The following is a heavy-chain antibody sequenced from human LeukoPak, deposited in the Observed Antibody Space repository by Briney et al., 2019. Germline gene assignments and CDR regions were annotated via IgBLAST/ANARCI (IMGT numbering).Heavy chain of an antibody. J-gene: IGHJ5*02. CDR3: ATSVRGASAAWFDP. V-gene: IGHV4-59*12. CDR2: IYYSGST. Sequence: SETLSLTCTVSGGSISSYYWSWIRQPPGKGLEWIGYIYYSGSTNYNPSLKSRVTISVDTSKNQFSLKLSSVTAADTAVYYCATSVRGASAAWFDPWGQGTLVTVSS. CDR1: GGSISSYY. D-gene: IGHD3-10*01.